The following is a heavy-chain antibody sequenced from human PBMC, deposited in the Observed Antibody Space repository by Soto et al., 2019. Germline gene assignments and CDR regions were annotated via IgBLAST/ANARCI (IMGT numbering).Heavy chain of an antibody. CDR3: ARHPGIAAALNWFDP. V-gene: IGHV4-59*08. J-gene: IGHJ5*02. D-gene: IGHD6-13*01. CDR1: GGSISSYY. CDR2: IYYSGST. Sequence: SETLSLTCPVSGGSISSYYWSWIRQPPGKGLEWIGYIYYSGSTNYNPSLKSRVTISVDTSKNQFSLKLSSVTAADTAVYYCARHPGIAAALNWFDPWGQGTLVTVSS.